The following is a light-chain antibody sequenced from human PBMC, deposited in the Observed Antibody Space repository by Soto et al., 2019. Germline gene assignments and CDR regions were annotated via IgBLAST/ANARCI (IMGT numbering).Light chain of an antibody. CDR2: GAS. V-gene: IGKV3-15*01. Sequence: EIVMTQSPATLSVSPGERATLSCRASQSVSSKLAWYQQKPGQAPRLLIYGASTRATGVPARFSGSGSGTEFTLTISSLQSEEFAVYYCQQYNNWPPITFGQGTKVEI. J-gene: IGKJ1*01. CDR1: QSVSSK. CDR3: QQYNNWPPIT.